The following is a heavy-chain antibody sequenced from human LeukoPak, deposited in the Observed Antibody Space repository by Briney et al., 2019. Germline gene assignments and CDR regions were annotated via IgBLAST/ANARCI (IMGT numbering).Heavy chain of an antibody. CDR1: GFTFSSYA. V-gene: IGHV3-30*04. CDR3: ARDGVATSKEYYYYYGMDV. Sequence: SLRLSCAASGFTFSSYAMHWVRQAPGKGLEWVAVISYDGSNKYYADSVKGRFTISRDNSKNTLYLQMNSLRAEDTAVYYCARDGVATSKEYYYYYGMDVWGQGTTVTVSS. D-gene: IGHD5-12*01. CDR2: ISYDGSNK. J-gene: IGHJ6*02.